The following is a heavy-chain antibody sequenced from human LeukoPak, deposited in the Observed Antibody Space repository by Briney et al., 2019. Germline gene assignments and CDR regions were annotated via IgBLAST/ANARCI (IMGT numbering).Heavy chain of an antibody. Sequence: GGSLRLSCAASGFTFSDYYMSWIRQAPGKGLEWVSYISSSGSTIYYADSVRGRFTISRDNAKNSLYLQMNSLRAEDTAVYYCANSFTVTFFQHWGQGTLVTVSS. D-gene: IGHD4-17*01. CDR2: ISSSGSTI. CDR1: GFTFSDYY. CDR3: ANSFTVTFFQH. J-gene: IGHJ1*01. V-gene: IGHV3-11*01.